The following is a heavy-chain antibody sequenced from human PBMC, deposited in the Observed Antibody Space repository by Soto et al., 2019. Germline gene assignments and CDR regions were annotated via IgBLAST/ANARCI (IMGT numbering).Heavy chain of an antibody. CDR3: ARDYYRFNSGYGFSMEV. Sequence: QVQLVESGGGVVQPGRSLRLSCAASGFTFSSYAMHWVRQAPGKGLEWVAVISYDGSNKYYADSVKGRFTISRDNSKNXXYLQMNSRRAEDTAVYYCARDYYRFNSGYGFSMEVWGQGTTVTVSS. V-gene: IGHV3-30-3*01. D-gene: IGHD5-12*01. CDR1: GFTFSSYA. CDR2: ISYDGSNK. J-gene: IGHJ6*02.